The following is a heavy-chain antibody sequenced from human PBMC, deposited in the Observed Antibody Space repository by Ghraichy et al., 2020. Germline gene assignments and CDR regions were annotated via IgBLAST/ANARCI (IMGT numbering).Heavy chain of an antibody. CDR3: VRVGEDYKYDC. CDR1: GFIFSDHY. J-gene: IGHJ4*02. CDR2: SRNRAKSYTT. Sequence: GGSLRLSCVASGFIFSDHYVDWVRQAPGKGLEWVGSSRNRAKSYTTGYAASVKDRITISRDGSKSSLYLQMNSLRTEDTAVYYCVRVGEDYKYDCWGQGTLVTVSS. V-gene: IGHV3-72*01. D-gene: IGHD3-10*01.